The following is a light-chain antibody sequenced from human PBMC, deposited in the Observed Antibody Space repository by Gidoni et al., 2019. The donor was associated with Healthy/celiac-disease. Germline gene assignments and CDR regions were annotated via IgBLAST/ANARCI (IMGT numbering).Light chain of an antibody. J-gene: IGLJ2*01. Sequence: QSVLTQPPSVSGPPGQRVTISCTGSSSNIGAGYDVHWYQQLPRTAPKLLIYGNSNRPSGVPDRFSGSKSGTSASLAITGLQAEDEADYYCQSYDSSLSGSVVFGGGTKLTVL. CDR2: GNS. V-gene: IGLV1-40*01. CDR1: SSNIGAGYD. CDR3: QSYDSSLSGSVV.